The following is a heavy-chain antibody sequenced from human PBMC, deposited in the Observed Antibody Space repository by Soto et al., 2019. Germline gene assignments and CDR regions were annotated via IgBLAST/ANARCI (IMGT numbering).Heavy chain of an antibody. CDR3: DGVRVQYSFNLYSLVY. J-gene: IGHJ4*02. Sequence: QVQLVESGGGVVQPGRSLRLSCAASGFTFSSYAMHWVRQAPGKGLEWVAVISDDGSNKYYADSVKGRFTSSRDISKNLRYLQINTLCAEDTAVYHCDGVRVQYSFNLYSLVYSFQGTLVTVS. D-gene: IGHD3-10*01. V-gene: IGHV3-30-3*01. CDR1: GFTFSSYA. CDR2: ISDDGSNK.